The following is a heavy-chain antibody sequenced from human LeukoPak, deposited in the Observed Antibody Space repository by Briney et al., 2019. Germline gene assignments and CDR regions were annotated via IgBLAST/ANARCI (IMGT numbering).Heavy chain of an antibody. D-gene: IGHD3-22*01. CDR3: ARVKGSGYPDAFDI. CDR1: GGSISSSSYY. CDR2: IYYSGST. J-gene: IGHJ3*02. Sequence: PSETLSLTCTVSGGSISSSSYYWGWIRQPPGKGLEWIGSIYYSGSTNHNPSLKSRVTISVDTSKNQFSLKLSSVTAADTAVYYCARVKGSGYPDAFDIWGQGTMVTVSS. V-gene: IGHV4-39*07.